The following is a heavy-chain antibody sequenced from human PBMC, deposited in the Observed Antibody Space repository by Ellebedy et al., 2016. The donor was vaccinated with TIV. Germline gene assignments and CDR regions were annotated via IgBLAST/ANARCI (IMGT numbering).Heavy chain of an antibody. CDR2: IIPIFGTT. V-gene: IGHV1-69*06. D-gene: IGHD4-23*01. J-gene: IGHJ4*02. Sequence: ASVKVSCKASGYPFTDFYMHWVRQAPGQGLEWMGGIIPIFGTTKYAQKFQDRVTFTADTLTSTAYMELRSLRSEDTAVYYCARSYGNPDFWGQGTRVTVSS. CDR1: GYPFTDFY. CDR3: ARSYGNPDF.